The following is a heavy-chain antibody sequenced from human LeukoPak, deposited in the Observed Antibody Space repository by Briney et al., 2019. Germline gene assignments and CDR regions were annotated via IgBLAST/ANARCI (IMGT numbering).Heavy chain of an antibody. CDR1: GGSISSYY. Sequence: SETLSLTCTVSGGSISSYYWSWIRQPPGKGLEWIGYIYYSGSTNYNPSLKNRVTISVDTSKNQFSLKLSSVTAADTAVYYCARLIPAAISRDAFDIWGQGTMVTVSS. J-gene: IGHJ3*02. CDR2: IYYSGST. V-gene: IGHV4-59*08. CDR3: ARLIPAAISRDAFDI. D-gene: IGHD2-2*01.